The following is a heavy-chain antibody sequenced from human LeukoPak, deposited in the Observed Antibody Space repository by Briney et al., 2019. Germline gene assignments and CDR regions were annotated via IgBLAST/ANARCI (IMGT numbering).Heavy chain of an antibody. Sequence: GGSLRLSCAASGFTFSSYWMSWVRQAPGKGLEWVANIKQDGSEKYYVDSVKGRFTIPRDNAKNSLYLQMNSLRAEDTAVYYCARDHVGGPADYWGQGTLVTVSS. J-gene: IGHJ4*02. CDR1: GFTFSSYW. CDR2: IKQDGSEK. V-gene: IGHV3-7*01. D-gene: IGHD2-15*01. CDR3: ARDHVGGPADY.